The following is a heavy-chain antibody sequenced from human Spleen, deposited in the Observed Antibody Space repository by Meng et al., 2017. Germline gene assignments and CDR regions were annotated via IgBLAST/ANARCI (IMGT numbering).Heavy chain of an antibody. V-gene: IGHV3-21*01. CDR3: ARGRVVVAATPSDY. J-gene: IGHJ4*02. CDR2: ISSSST. Sequence: EVQLVESGGGRVKPGGCLRRSCAASGFTFRRYSMNWVRQAPGKGLEWVSSISSSSTYADSVKGRFTISRDNAENSLYLQMNSLRVEDTAVYYCARGRVVVAATPSDYWGQGTLVTVSS. CDR1: GFTFRRYS. D-gene: IGHD2-15*01.